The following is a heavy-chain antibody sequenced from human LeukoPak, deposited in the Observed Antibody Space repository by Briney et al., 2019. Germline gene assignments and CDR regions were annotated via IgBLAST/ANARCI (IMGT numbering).Heavy chain of an antibody. J-gene: IGHJ4*02. CDR2: IIPIFGTA. D-gene: IGHD4-23*01. V-gene: IGHV1-69*05. CDR3: ARGTMVVTHLDY. CDR1: GGTFSSYA. Sequence: SVKVSCKASGGTFSSYAISWVRQAPGQGLEWMGGIIPIFGTANYAQKFQGRVTITTDESTSTAYMELSSLRSDDTAVYYCARGTMVVTHLDYWGQGTLVTVSS.